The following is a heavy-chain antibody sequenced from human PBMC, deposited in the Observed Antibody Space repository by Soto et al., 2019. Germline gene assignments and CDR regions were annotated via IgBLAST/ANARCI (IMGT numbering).Heavy chain of an antibody. J-gene: IGHJ6*02. CDR1: GGSFSGYY. Sequence: SETLSLTCAVYGGSFSGYYWSWIRQPPGKGLEWIGEINHSGSTNYNPSLKSRVTISVDTSKNQFSLQWSSLKASDTAMYYCARSDFGRYSTHYYYGMDVWGQGTTVTVSS. V-gene: IGHV4-34*01. D-gene: IGHD1-26*01. CDR3: ARSDFGRYSTHYYYGMDV. CDR2: INHSGST.